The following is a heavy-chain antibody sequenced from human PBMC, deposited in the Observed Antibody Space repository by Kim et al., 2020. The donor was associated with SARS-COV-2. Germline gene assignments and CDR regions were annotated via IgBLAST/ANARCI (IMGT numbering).Heavy chain of an antibody. Sequence: SETLSLTCTVSGGSISSGGYYWSWIRQHPGKGLEWIWYIYYSGVTYYNPSLKSRAIISVDTFKNQFSLNLNSVTAADTAVYYCARDHTGGSWYGLDYWGQGTLVTVSS. V-gene: IGHV4-31*03. J-gene: IGHJ4*02. CDR3: ARDHTGGSWYGLDY. CDR2: IYYSGVT. CDR1: GGSISSGGYY. D-gene: IGHD6-13*01.